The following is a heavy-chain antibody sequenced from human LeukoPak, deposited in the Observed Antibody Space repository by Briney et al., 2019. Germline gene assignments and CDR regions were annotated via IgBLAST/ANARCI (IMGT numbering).Heavy chain of an antibody. CDR1: GFTFDDYA. V-gene: IGHV3-48*01. CDR3: AREGHCSTTSCALDAIEI. Sequence: PGGSLRLSCAASGFTFDDYAMHWVRQAPGKGLEWVSYISSSSGTIYYADSVKGRFTISRDNAKNSLSLQMNSLRAEDTAVYYCAREGHCSTTSCALDAIEIWGQGTLVAVSS. D-gene: IGHD2-2*01. CDR2: ISSSSGTI. J-gene: IGHJ3*02.